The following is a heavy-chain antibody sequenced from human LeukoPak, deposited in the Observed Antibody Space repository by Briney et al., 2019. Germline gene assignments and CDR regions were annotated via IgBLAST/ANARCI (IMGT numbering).Heavy chain of an antibody. V-gene: IGHV3-23*01. CDR2: ISGSASST. Sequence: GSLRLSCAASGFTFSSYAMSWVRQAPGKGLEWVSGISGSASSTYYAESVKGRFTISRDNSKNTLYLQMNSLRAEDTAVYYCAKHLTGYYKAYFGYWGQGTLVTVSS. CDR1: GFTFSSYA. CDR3: AKHLTGYYKAYFGY. D-gene: IGHD3-9*01. J-gene: IGHJ4*02.